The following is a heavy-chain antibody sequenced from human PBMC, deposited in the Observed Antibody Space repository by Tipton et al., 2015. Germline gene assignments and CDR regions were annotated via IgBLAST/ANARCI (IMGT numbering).Heavy chain of an antibody. CDR2: LYFSGST. CDR3: ASPSLPHDRGDYYFQS. J-gene: IGHJ4*02. D-gene: IGHD2-21*02. V-gene: IGHV4-39*01. Sequence: TLSLTCTVSGGSISSSSYYWAWIRQPPGKGLEWIGSLYFSGSTYYNPSLKSRVTTSIDRFKNQFSLKLSSVTAADTAVYYCASPSLPHDRGDYYFQSWGQGSLVTVSS. CDR1: GGSISSSSYY.